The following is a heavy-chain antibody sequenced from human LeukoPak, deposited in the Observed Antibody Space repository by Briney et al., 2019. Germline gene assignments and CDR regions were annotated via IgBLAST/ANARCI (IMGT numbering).Heavy chain of an antibody. CDR1: GGSISSGGDY. V-gene: IGHV4-30-2*01. D-gene: IGHD6-25*01. CDR3: ARVYSSGSRAFQH. CDR2: IYHSGST. J-gene: IGHJ1*01. Sequence: SETLSLTCTVSGGSISSGGDYWSWIRQPPGKGLEWIGYIYHSGSTYYNPSLKSRVTISVDRSKNQFSLKLISVTAADTAVYYCARVYSSGSRAFQHWGQGTLVTVSS.